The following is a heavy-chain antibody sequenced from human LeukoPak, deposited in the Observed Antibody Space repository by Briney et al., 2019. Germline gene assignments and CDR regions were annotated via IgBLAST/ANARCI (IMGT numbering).Heavy chain of an antibody. CDR2: IWYDGSNK. J-gene: IGHJ4*02. D-gene: IGHD6-13*01. V-gene: IGHV3-33*01. CDR1: GFTLSSYG. CDR3: ARGSSTYSSSWGDY. Sequence: GGSLRLSCAASGFTLSSYGMHWVSQAPGKGLEWVAVIWYDGSNKYYADSVKGRFTISRDNSKNTLYLQMNSLRAEDTAVYYCARGSSTYSSSWGDYWGEATLVTVSS.